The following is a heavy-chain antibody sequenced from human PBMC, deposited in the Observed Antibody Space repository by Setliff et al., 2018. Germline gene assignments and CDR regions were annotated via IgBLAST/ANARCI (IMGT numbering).Heavy chain of an antibody. D-gene: IGHD6-19*01. V-gene: IGHV4-34*01. J-gene: IGHJ6*03. CDR2: INHSGST. Sequence: SETLSLTCAVYGGSFSGYYWSWIRQPPGKGLEWIGEINHSGSTNYNPSLKSRVTISVDTSKNQSSLKLSSVTAADMAVYYCASEQWLDPPGYYHMDVWAKGTTVTVSS. CDR1: GGSFSGYY. CDR3: ASEQWLDPPGYYHMDV.